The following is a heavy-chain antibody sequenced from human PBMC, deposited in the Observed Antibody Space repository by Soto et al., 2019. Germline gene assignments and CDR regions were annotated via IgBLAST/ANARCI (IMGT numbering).Heavy chain of an antibody. CDR2: ISGSGGST. J-gene: IGHJ4*02. V-gene: IGHV3-23*01. D-gene: IGHD6-19*01. Sequence: VQLLESGGGLLQPGGSLRLSCAASGFTFSSYAMNWVRQAPGKGLEWVSGISGSGGSTYYADSVKGRFTISRDNSKNTLYLQMNSLRAEDTAVYYCAKDLGSNGWYFDYWGQGTLVTVSS. CDR1: GFTFSSYA. CDR3: AKDLGSNGWYFDY.